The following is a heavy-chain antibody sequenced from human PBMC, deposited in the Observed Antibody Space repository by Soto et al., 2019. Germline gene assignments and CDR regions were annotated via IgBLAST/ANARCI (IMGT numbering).Heavy chain of an antibody. Sequence: PGGSLRLSCAASGFTFSSYAMHWVRQAPGKGLEWVAVISYDGSNKYYADSVKGRFTISRDNSKNTLYLQMNSLRAEDTAVYYCAREILNNRVYMTTVGGGPYYYGMDVWGQGTTVTVSS. CDR3: AREILNNRVYMTTVGGGPYYYGMDV. CDR2: ISYDGSNK. D-gene: IGHD3-16*01. J-gene: IGHJ6*02. CDR1: GFTFSSYA. V-gene: IGHV3-30-3*01.